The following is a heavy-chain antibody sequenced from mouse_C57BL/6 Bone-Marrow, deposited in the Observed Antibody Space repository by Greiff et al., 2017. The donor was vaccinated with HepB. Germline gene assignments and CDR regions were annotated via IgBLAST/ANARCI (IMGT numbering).Heavy chain of an antibody. CDR1: GYTFTSYW. J-gene: IGHJ2*01. Sequence: QVQLQQPGAELVMPGASVKLSCKASGYTFTSYWMHWVKQRPGQGLEWIGEIDPSDSYTNYNQKFKGKSTLTVDKSSSTAYMQLSSLTSEDSAVYYCARESPNYLYFDYWGQGTTLTVSS. D-gene: IGHD5-5*01. CDR2: IDPSDSYT. V-gene: IGHV1-69*01. CDR3: ARESPNYLYFDY.